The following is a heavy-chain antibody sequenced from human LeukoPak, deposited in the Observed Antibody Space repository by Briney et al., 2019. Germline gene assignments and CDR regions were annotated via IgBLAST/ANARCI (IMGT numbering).Heavy chain of an antibody. CDR2: IIPIFGTA. D-gene: IGHD2-2*01. V-gene: IGHV1-69*06. CDR3: AGTREYCSRTSCYEWWFDP. Sequence: SVTVSCKASGGTFSSYAISWVRQAPGQGLEWMGGIIPIFGTANYAQKLQGRVTITADKSTSTAYMELRSLRSEDTAVYYCAGTREYCSRTSCYEWWFDPWGQGTLVTVSS. CDR1: GGTFSSYA. J-gene: IGHJ5*02.